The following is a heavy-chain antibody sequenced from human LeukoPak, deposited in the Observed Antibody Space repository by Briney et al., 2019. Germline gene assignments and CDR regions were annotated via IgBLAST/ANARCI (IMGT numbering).Heavy chain of an antibody. J-gene: IGHJ4*02. D-gene: IGHD3-22*01. Sequence: GASVKVSCKASGYSFTGHYMHWVRQAPGQGLEWMGWINPNSGGTNYAQKFQGRVTMTRDTSISTAYMELSRLRSDDTAVYYCARYDSSGYYYATWGQGTLVTVSS. CDR3: ARYDSSGYYYAT. V-gene: IGHV1-2*02. CDR2: INPNSGGT. CDR1: GYSFTGHY.